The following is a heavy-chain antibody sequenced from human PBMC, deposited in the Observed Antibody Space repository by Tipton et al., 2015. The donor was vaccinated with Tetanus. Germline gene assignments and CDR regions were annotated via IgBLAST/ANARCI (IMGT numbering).Heavy chain of an antibody. V-gene: IGHV4-4*07. Sequence: TLSLTCTVSGGSISSYYWSWIRQPAGKGLEWIGRIYTSGSTNYNPSLKSRVTMSVDTSKNQFSLKLSSVTAADTAVYYCARDEVVITTGWWFGPWGQGTLVTVSS. J-gene: IGHJ5*02. CDR1: GGSISSYY. CDR2: IYTSGST. CDR3: ARDEVVITTGWWFGP. D-gene: IGHD3-22*01.